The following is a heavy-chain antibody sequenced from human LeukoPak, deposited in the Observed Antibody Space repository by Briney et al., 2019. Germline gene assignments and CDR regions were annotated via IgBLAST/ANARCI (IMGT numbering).Heavy chain of an antibody. CDR1: GFTFNRYS. D-gene: IGHD3-22*01. Sequence: GGSLGLSCAVSGFTFNRYSMNWVRQAPGKGLEWVSYISSSSSYIYYADSVKGRFTLSRENAKNSLYLQMNSLRAEDTAVYYCARVGSGGSKIVVVRMYAFDIWGQGTMVTVSS. CDR3: ARVGSGGSKIVVVRMYAFDI. J-gene: IGHJ3*02. CDR2: ISSSSSYI. V-gene: IGHV3-21*01.